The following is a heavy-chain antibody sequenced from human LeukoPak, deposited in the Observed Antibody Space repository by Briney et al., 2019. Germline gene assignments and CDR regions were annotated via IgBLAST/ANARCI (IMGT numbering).Heavy chain of an antibody. Sequence: GGSLRLSCAASGFTFSSYAMSWVRQAPGKGLEWVSDITSSGDSTYYADSVKGRFTISRDNPKNSLYLQMNSLRAEDTAIYYCVKEYLGFALDYWGQGTVVTVSS. J-gene: IGHJ4*02. CDR2: ITSSGDST. D-gene: IGHD3-3*01. CDR1: GFTFSSYA. CDR3: VKEYLGFALDY. V-gene: IGHV3-23*01.